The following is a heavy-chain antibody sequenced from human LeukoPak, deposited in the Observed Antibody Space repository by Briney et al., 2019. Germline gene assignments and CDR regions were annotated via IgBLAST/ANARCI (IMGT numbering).Heavy chain of an antibody. V-gene: IGHV3-48*03. Sequence: GGSLRLSCAASGFTFSSYEMNWVRQAPGKGLEWVSYISSSGSTIYYADSVKGRFTISRDKAKSSLSLQMNSLRAEDTAVYYCARGHSNYGDYFDYWGQGTLVTVSS. CDR2: ISSSGSTI. J-gene: IGHJ4*02. D-gene: IGHD4-11*01. CDR3: ARGHSNYGDYFDY. CDR1: GFTFSSYE.